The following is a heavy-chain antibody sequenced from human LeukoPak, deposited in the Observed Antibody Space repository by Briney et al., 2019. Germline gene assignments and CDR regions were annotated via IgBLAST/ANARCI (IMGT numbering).Heavy chain of an antibody. Sequence: GGSLRLSCSASGFTFTAYAMHWVRQAPGKGPEYVSAISSNGGSTYYADSVKGRFTISRDNSKNTVYLQVSSLRAEDTAVYFCVRAQTSYYYDSSSYYYDYWGQGTLVTVSS. V-gene: IGHV3-64D*06. CDR1: GFTFTAYA. D-gene: IGHD3-22*01. CDR3: VRAQTSYYYDSSSYYYDY. J-gene: IGHJ4*02. CDR2: ISSNGGST.